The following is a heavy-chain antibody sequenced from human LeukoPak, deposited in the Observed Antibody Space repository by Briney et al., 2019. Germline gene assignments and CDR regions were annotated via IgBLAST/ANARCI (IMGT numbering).Heavy chain of an antibody. J-gene: IGHJ4*02. CDR3: AKASAMIVVVSKHFDY. CDR1: GFTFRSYW. Sequence: GGSLRLSCAASGFTFRSYWMDWVRQAPGKGLEWVSGINWNGGSTGYADSVKGRFTISRDNAKNTLYLQMNSLRAEDTAVYYCAKASAMIVVVSKHFDYWGQGTLVTVSS. CDR2: INWNGGST. V-gene: IGHV3-20*04. D-gene: IGHD3-22*01.